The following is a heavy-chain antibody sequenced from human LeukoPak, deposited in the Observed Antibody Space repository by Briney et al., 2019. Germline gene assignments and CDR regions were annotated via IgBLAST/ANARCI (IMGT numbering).Heavy chain of an antibody. CDR2: TYYRSKCRN. J-gene: IGHJ4*02. V-gene: IGHV6-1*01. Sequence: SQTLSLTCVISGDTVSSNSAAWSWIRLSPSRGLEWLGRTYYRSKCRNDYAASVRTRVTIDGDTSKNQFSLHLNSVSPDDTAIYYCARDMGSYGHPFSFEFWGQGTPVTVST. D-gene: IGHD3-16*01. CDR3: ARDMGSYGHPFSFEF. CDR1: GDTVSSNSAA.